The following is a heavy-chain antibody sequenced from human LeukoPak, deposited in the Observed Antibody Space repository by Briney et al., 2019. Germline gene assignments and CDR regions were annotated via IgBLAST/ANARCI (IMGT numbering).Heavy chain of an antibody. V-gene: IGHV1-2*02. CDR3: ARESACGTTNCLAPADWLDP. Sequence: ASVKVSCKASGYTFTGYYMHWVRQAPGQGLEWMGWINPNSGDTDIAQKLQGRVTMTRDTSIATSYMEVDSLTSDDTAVYYCARESACGTTNCLAPADWLDPWGQGTLVIVSS. J-gene: IGHJ5*02. CDR2: INPNSGDT. D-gene: IGHD2-2*01. CDR1: GYTFTGYY.